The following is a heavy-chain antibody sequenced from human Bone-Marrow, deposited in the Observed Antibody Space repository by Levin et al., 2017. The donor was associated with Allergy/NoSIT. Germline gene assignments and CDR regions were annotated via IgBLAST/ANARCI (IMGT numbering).Heavy chain of an antibody. J-gene: IGHJ4*02. CDR3: AGSYFDY. Sequence: GGSLRLSCAASGFIFSSFWMHWVRQAPGKGLEWVANIKQDGSEKYYVDSVKGRFTISRDNAKNSLYLQMNSLRAEDTAVYYCAGSYFDYWGQGSLVTVSS. CDR2: IKQDGSEK. V-gene: IGHV3-7*01. CDR1: GFIFSSFW.